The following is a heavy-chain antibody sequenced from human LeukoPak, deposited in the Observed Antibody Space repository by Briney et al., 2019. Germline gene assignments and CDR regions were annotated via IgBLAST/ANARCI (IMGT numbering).Heavy chain of an antibody. J-gene: IGHJ4*02. CDR3: TTDHVGAIVEFDS. CDR1: GFTFSSYG. V-gene: IGHV3-30*03. D-gene: IGHD2-21*01. Sequence: PGGSLRLSCAASGFTFSSYGMHWVRQAPGKGLEWVAVISYDGSNKYYADSVKGRFTISRDNSKNTLYLQMDSLRAEDTAIYYCTTDHVGAIVEFDSWGQGTLVTVSS. CDR2: ISYDGSNK.